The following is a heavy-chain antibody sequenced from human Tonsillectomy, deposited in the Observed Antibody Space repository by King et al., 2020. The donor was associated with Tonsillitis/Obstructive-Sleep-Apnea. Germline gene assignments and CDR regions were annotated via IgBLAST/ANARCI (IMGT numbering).Heavy chain of an antibody. CDR3: ASPGDYGSGSYP. Sequence: QLVQSGAEVKKPGASVKVSCKASGGTFSSYAINWVRQAPGQGLEWMGGIIPIFVTANYAQTFQGRVTITGDESTSTASMELSSLRSEVTAVYYCASPGDYGSGSYPWGQGTLVTVSS. J-gene: IGHJ5*02. CDR1: GGTFSSYA. V-gene: IGHV1-69*01. D-gene: IGHD3-10*01. CDR2: IIPIFVTA.